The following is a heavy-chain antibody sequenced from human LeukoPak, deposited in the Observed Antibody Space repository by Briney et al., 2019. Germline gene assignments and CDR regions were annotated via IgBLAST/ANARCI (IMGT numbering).Heavy chain of an antibody. CDR3: ASMDYYDILTGYYGYFDY. V-gene: IGHV1-69*04. J-gene: IGHJ4*02. CDR2: IIPIFGIA. Sequence: SVKVSCKASGGTFSSYAISWVRQAPGQGLEWMGRIIPIFGIANYAQKFQGRVTITADKSTSTAYMELSSLRSEDTAVYYCASMDYYDILTGYYGYFDYWGQGTLVTVSS. D-gene: IGHD3-9*01. CDR1: GGTFSSYA.